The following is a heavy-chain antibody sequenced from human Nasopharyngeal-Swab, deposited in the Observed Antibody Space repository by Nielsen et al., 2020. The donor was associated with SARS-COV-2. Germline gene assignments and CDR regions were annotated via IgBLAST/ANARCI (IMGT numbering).Heavy chain of an antibody. CDR3: ARVPPHYYDSSGYYSNYYYYYMDV. CDR2: IYHSGST. Sequence: LRLSCTVSGGSISSGGYYWSWIRQHPGKGLEWIGYIYHSGSTDYNSSLKSRVTISVDTSKNQFSLKLSSVTAADTAVYYCARVPPHYYDSSGYYSNYYYYYMDVWGKGTTVTVSS. V-gene: IGHV4-31*03. J-gene: IGHJ6*03. D-gene: IGHD3-22*01. CDR1: GGSISSGGYY.